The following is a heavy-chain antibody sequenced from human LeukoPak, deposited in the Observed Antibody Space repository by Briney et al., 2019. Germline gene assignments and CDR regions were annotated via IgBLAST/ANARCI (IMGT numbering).Heavy chain of an antibody. D-gene: IGHD3-10*01. CDR1: GYTFTGYY. J-gene: IGHJ6*03. V-gene: IGHV1-2*02. CDR2: INPNSGGT. Sequence: ASVKVSCKASGYTFTGYYMHWVRQAPGQGLEWMGWINPNSGGTNYAQKFQGRVTMTRDMSTSTVYMELSSLRSEDTAVYYCASLGRDYYGSGSYFDYYYYMDVWGKGTTVTVSS. CDR3: ASLGRDYYGSGSYFDYYYYMDV.